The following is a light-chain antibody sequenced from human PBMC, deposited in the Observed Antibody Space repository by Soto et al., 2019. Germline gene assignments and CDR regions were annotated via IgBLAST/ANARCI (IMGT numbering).Light chain of an antibody. J-gene: IGKJ2*01. CDR3: QQSYSSPQMYT. CDR1: QSISNS. CDR2: AAS. Sequence: DIQMTQSPSSLSASVGDRVTITCRASQSISNSLNWYQQKPGKAPDLLIYAASNLQSGGPSRITGSGSGTDFTLTISSLQPEDFTTYYCQQSYSSPQMYTFGQGTKLEIK. V-gene: IGKV1-39*01.